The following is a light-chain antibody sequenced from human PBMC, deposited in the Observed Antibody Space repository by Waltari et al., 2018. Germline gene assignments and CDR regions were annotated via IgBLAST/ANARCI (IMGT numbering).Light chain of an antibody. J-gene: IGLJ1*01. CDR2: DVN. CDR1: SSDVGVYNF. V-gene: IGLV2-8*01. Sequence: QSALTQPPSASGSPGQSVPISCTGTSSDVGVYNFVSWYQQHPGKAPKLMIYDVNKRPSGVPDRFSGSKSGNTASLTVSGLQAEDEADYYCSSYAGSNNYVFGSGTKVTVL. CDR3: SSYAGSNNYV.